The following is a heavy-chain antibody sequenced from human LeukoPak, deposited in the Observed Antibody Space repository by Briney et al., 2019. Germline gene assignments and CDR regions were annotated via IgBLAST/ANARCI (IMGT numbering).Heavy chain of an antibody. CDR2: ISGSGGST. CDR1: GFTFSSYS. J-gene: IGHJ4*02. CDR3: AKYNSDWYDDY. D-gene: IGHD6-19*01. Sequence: PGGSLRLSCAASGFTFSSYSMNWVRQAPGKGLEWVSAISGSGGSTYYADSVKGRFAISRDNSKNTLYPQMSSLRAEDTALYYCAKYNSDWYDDYWGQGTLVTVSS. V-gene: IGHV3-23*01.